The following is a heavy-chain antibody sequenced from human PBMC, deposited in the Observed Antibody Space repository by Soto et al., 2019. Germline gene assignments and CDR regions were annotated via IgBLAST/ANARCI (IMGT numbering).Heavy chain of an antibody. CDR2: ISGSGGST. V-gene: IGHV3-23*01. Sequence: GGSLRLSCAASGFTFSSYAMSWVRQAPGKGLEWVSAISGSGGSTYYADSVKGRFTISRDNSKNTLYLQMNSLRAEDTAVYYCAKDHLSSSSPAYFDYWGQGTLVTVSS. D-gene: IGHD6-13*01. J-gene: IGHJ4*02. CDR3: AKDHLSSSSPAYFDY. CDR1: GFTFSSYA.